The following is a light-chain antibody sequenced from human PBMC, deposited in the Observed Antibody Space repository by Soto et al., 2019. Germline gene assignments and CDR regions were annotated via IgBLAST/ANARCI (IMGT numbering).Light chain of an antibody. Sequence: QSVLTQPASVSGSPGQSITISCTGTSSNVGSYKLVSWYQQHPGKAPKLMIFEVNKRPLGVSNRFSGSKSGNTASLTISGLKVEDEADYYCCSSGGSPTYVFGTGSKVTGL. CDR2: EVN. CDR1: SSNVGSYKL. CDR3: CSSGGSPTYV. J-gene: IGLJ1*01. V-gene: IGLV2-23*02.